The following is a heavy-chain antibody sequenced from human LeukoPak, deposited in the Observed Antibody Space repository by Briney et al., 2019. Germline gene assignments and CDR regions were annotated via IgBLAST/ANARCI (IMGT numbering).Heavy chain of an antibody. V-gene: IGHV4-34*01. Sequence: PSETLSFTCAVYGGSFSGYYWSWIRQPPGKGLEWIGEINHSGSTNYNPSLKSRVTISVDTSKNQFSLKLSSVTAADTAVYYCARLPITMVRGVRRGSFDYWGQGTLVTVSS. CDR3: ARLPITMVRGVRRGSFDY. D-gene: IGHD3-10*01. J-gene: IGHJ4*02. CDR2: INHSGST. CDR1: GGSFSGYY.